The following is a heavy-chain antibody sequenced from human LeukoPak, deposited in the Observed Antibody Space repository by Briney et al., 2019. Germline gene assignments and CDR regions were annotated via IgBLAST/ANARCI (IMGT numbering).Heavy chain of an antibody. D-gene: IGHD1-26*01. CDR2: IIPILGIA. CDR3: ARDPPGGSYPFGP. Sequence: SVKCACKASGYSWTSELIHGVRQAPRQGLEWMGRIIPILGIANYAQKFQGRVTITADKSTSTAYMELSSLRAEDTAVYYCARDPPGGSYPFGPWGQGTLVTVSS. V-gene: IGHV1-69*04. CDR1: GYSWTSEL. J-gene: IGHJ5*02.